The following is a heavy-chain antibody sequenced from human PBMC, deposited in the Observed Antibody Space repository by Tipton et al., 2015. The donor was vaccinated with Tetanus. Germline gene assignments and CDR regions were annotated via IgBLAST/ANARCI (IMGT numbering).Heavy chain of an antibody. V-gene: IGHV3-49*04. CDR2: IRSKAYGGTT. Sequence: SLRLSCTASGFTFGDYAMSWVRQAPGKGLEWVGFIRSKAYGGTTEYAASVKGRFTISRDDSKSIAYLQMNSLKIGDTAVFYFTSHYCSGGSCYGDPFDYWGQGTLVTVSS. D-gene: IGHD2-15*01. CDR3: TSHYCSGGSCYGDPFDY. CDR1: GFTFGDYA. J-gene: IGHJ4*02.